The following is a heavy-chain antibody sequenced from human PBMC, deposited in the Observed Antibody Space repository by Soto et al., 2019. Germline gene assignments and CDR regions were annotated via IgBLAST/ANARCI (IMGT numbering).Heavy chain of an antibody. Sequence: EVPLLESGGDLVQPGGSLRLSCAASGFTFSNYDMTWVRQVPGKGLEWVSSVTASGGSTCYADSAKGRFTISRDNSKNSLYLQMNSLRAEDTALYFCARILPASGTDSWGQGTLVTVSS. J-gene: IGHJ5*01. CDR3: ARILPASGTDS. V-gene: IGHV3-23*01. CDR1: GFTFSNYD. D-gene: IGHD6-13*01. CDR2: VTASGGST.